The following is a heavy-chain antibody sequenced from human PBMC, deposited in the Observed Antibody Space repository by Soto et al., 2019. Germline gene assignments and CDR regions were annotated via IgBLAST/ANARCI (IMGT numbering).Heavy chain of an antibody. CDR2: IRSKAYGGTT. V-gene: IGHV3-49*04. J-gene: IGHJ6*02. Sequence: GGSLRLSCTASGFTFGDYAMSWVRQAPGKGLGWVGFIRSKAYGGTTEYAASVKGRFTISRDDSKSIAYLQMNSLKTEDTAVYYCTRDLGIAALYYYYGMDVWGQGTTVTVSS. CDR3: TRDLGIAALYYYYGMDV. CDR1: GFTFGDYA. D-gene: IGHD6-6*01.